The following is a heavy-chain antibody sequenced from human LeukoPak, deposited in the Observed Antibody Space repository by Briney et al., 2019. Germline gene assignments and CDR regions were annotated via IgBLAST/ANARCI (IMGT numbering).Heavy chain of an antibody. J-gene: IGHJ3*02. CDR3: ARDISYCSSTSSCSGAFDI. V-gene: IGHV3-30*04. CDR1: GFTFSSYA. CDR2: ISYDGSNK. D-gene: IGHD2-2*01. Sequence: GRSLRLSCAASGFTFSSYAMHWVRQAPGKGLEWVAVISYDGSNKYYADSVKGRFTISRDNSKNTLYLQMNSLRAEDTAVYYCARDISYCSSTSSCSGAFDIWGQGTMVTVFS.